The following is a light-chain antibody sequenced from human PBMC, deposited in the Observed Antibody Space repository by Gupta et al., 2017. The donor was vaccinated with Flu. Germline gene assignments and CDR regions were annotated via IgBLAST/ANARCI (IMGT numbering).Light chain of an antibody. CDR3: QQSYRTPLT. Sequence: DIQMTQSPSSLSASVGDRVTITCRASQSISSYVNWYQQKPGKAPKLLIYAASSLQSVVPSRSSGSGSGTDFTLTISSLQPEDFATYYRQQSYRTPLTFGQGTKVEI. J-gene: IGKJ1*01. V-gene: IGKV1-39*01. CDR2: AAS. CDR1: QSISSY.